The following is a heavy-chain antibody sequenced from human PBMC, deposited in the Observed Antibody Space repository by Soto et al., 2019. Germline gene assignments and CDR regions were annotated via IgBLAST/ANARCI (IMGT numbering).Heavy chain of an antibody. V-gene: IGHV3-23*01. D-gene: IGHD2-2*02. J-gene: IGHJ5*02. CDR2: ISGSGGST. Sequence: EMHLLESGGGLVQRGGSLRLSCAASGFTFSSYAMTWVRQAPGKGLEWVSAISGSGGSTYYADSVKGRFTISRDNSKNTLYLQMNSLRVEDTAVYYCAKDSCGSTSFYNGYWLDPWGQGTLVTVSS. CDR1: GFTFSSYA. CDR3: AKDSCGSTSFYNGYWLDP.